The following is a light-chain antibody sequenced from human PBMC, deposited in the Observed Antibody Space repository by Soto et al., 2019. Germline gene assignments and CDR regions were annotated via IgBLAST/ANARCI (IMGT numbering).Light chain of an antibody. Sequence: EVVLTQSPATLSVSPGERATLSCRASQSVSSSYLAWYQQKPGQAPRLLIYGASSRATGIPDRFSGSGSGTDFTLTIRRLEPEDFAVYYCQQYGRSPWTFGQGTKVDIK. CDR2: GAS. CDR1: QSVSSSY. CDR3: QQYGRSPWT. V-gene: IGKV3-20*01. J-gene: IGKJ1*01.